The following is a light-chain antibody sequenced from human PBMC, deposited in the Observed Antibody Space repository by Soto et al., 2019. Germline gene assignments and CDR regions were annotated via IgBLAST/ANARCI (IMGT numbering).Light chain of an antibody. CDR3: MQARQTPLG. CDR2: LGS. Sequence: DIVMTQSPLSLPVTPGEPASISCRSSQSLLHSNGYNYLDWYLQKPGQSPQLLIYLGSNRASGVPDRFSGSGSGTDFTLKISRVEAEDVGVYYCMQARQTPLGFGGGTKVVIK. V-gene: IGKV2-28*01. J-gene: IGKJ4*01. CDR1: QSLLHSNGYNY.